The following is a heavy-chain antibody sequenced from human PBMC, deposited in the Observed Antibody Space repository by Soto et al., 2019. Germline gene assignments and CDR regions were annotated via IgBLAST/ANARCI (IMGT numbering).Heavy chain of an antibody. D-gene: IGHD2-21*02. J-gene: IGHJ4*02. V-gene: IGHV1-3*05. Sequence: QVQLVQSGAEEKKPGASVKVSCKASGYTFTSYAMHWVRQAPGQRLEWMGWINAGNGNTKHSHQFQGRVTITTDTPASTADMELSSLRSEDPAVYYCARSILVVTALDYWGQGTLVTVSS. CDR2: INAGNGNT. CDR1: GYTFTSYA. CDR3: ARSILVVTALDY.